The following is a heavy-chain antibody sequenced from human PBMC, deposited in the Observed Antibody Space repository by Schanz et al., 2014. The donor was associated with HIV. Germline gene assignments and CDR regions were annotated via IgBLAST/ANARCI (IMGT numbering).Heavy chain of an antibody. V-gene: IGHV3-30*18. J-gene: IGHJ6*02. Sequence: QVQLVESGGGVVQPGRSLRLSCAASGFTFSSFGMHWVRQAPGKGLEWVAVISSDGSEEYFADFVKGRFTISRDNSKKTLYLQMNSLRAEDTAVYYCAKDEGGGYYYYGMDVWGQGTTVTGSS. CDR2: ISSDGSEE. D-gene: IGHD3-16*01. CDR1: GFTFSSFG. CDR3: AKDEGGGYYYYGMDV.